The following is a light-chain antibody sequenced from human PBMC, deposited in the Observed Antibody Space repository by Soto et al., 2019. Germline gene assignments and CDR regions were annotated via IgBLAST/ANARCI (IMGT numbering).Light chain of an antibody. V-gene: IGLV2-14*01. J-gene: IGLJ2*01. CDR2: DVS. CDR1: SSDVGGYNY. CDR3: SSYTSSSTLRV. Sequence: QSVLTQPASVSGSPGQSITISCTGTSSDVGGYNYVSWYQQHPGKAPKHMIYDVSNRPSGVSNRFSGSKSGNTASLTISGLQAEDEADYYCSSYTSSSTLRVFGGGTKLTVL.